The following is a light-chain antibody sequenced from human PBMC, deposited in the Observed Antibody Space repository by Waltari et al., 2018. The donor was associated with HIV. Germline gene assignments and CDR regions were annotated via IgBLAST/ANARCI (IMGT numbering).Light chain of an antibody. V-gene: IGLV2-11*01. CDR2: DVT. CDR1: SSDVGGYNY. CDR3: CSYAGRYTYV. J-gene: IGLJ1*01. Sequence: QSALTQPRSVSGSPGQSVTISCTGTSSDVGGYNYVSWYQHHPGKAPKFMIYDVTKRPSGVPDRFSGSKSGNTASLTISVRQAEDEADYYCCSYAGRYTYVFGTGTKVTVL.